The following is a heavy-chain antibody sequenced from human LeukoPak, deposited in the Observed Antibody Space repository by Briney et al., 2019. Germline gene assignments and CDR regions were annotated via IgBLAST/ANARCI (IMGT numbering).Heavy chain of an antibody. Sequence: GGSLRLSCAASGFTFSDYYMSWTRQAPGKGLEWVSYISSSGSTIYYADSVKGRFTISRDNAKNSLYLQMNSLRAEDTAVYYCARTAQMATKRNAFDIWGQGTMVTVSS. J-gene: IGHJ3*02. CDR3: ARTAQMATKRNAFDI. CDR2: ISSSGSTI. CDR1: GFTFSDYY. D-gene: IGHD5-24*01. V-gene: IGHV3-11*01.